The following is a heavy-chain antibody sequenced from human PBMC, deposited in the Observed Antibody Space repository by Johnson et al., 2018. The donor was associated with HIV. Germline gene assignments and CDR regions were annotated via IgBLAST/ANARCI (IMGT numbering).Heavy chain of an antibody. D-gene: IGHD3-9*01. Sequence: QVQLVESGGGVVQPGGSLRLSCAASGFTFSSYAMHWVRQAPGKELEWVAVISDDGTNKFYADSVKGRFTISRDNAKNSLYLQMNSLRAEDTAVYYCASEIVYDILTGAFDIWGQGTMVTVSS. CDR1: GFTFSSYA. V-gene: IGHV3-30*04. CDR3: ASEIVYDILTGAFDI. CDR2: ISDDGTNK. J-gene: IGHJ3*02.